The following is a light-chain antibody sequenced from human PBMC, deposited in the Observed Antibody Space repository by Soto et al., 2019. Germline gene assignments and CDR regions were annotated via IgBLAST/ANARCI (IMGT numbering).Light chain of an antibody. V-gene: IGLV2-14*01. CDR1: SSDVGAYNH. Sequence: QSALTQPASVSGSPGQSIAISCTGTSSDVGAYNHVSWYQQHPGNAPKLIISEVSSRPSGVSDRFSGSKSGNTASLTISGLRTEDEADYYCTSYAGTGTHWVFGGGTKVTVL. J-gene: IGLJ3*02. CDR3: TSYAGTGTHWV. CDR2: EVS.